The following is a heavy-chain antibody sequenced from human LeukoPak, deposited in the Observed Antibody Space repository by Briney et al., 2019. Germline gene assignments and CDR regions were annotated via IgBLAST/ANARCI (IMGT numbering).Heavy chain of an antibody. D-gene: IGHD3-3*01. CDR1: GGSLSSYY. J-gene: IGHJ3*02. CDR2: IYYSGST. Sequence: SETLSLTCTVSGGSLSSYYWSWIRQPPRKGLEWIGYIYYSGSTNYNPSLTSRVTISVDTSKDQFSLKLSSVTAADTAVYYCARGYDTMFAVVITDDAFDIWGQGTMVTVSS. V-gene: IGHV4-59*01. CDR3: ARGYDTMFAVVITDDAFDI.